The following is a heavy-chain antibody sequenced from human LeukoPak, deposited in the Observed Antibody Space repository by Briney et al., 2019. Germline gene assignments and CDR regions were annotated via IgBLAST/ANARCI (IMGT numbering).Heavy chain of an antibody. D-gene: IGHD3-16*01. V-gene: IGHV3-30-3*01. Sequence: PGGSLRLSCAASGFTFSSYAMHWVRQAPGKGLEWVAVISYDGSNKYYADSVKGRFTISRDNSKNTLYLQMNSLRAEDTAVYYCARDRREAYDYVWGSLYPNWFDPWGQGTLVTVSS. CDR2: ISYDGSNK. CDR3: ARDRREAYDYVWGSLYPNWFDP. CDR1: GFTFSSYA. J-gene: IGHJ5*02.